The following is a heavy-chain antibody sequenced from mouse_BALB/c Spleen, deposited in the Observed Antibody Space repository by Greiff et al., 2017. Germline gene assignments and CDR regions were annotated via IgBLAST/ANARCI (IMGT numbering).Heavy chain of an antibody. J-gene: IGHJ4*01. CDR3: ARRDYGSSYGAMDY. D-gene: IGHD1-1*01. Sequence: QVQLQQSGAELVRPGTSVKISCKATGYTFSSYWIEWVKQRPGHGLEWIGEILPGSGSTNYNEKFKGKATFTADTSSNTAYMQLSSLTSEDSAVYYCARRDYGSSYGAMDYWGQGTSVTVSS. CDR1: GYTFSSYW. V-gene: IGHV1-9*01. CDR2: ILPGSGST.